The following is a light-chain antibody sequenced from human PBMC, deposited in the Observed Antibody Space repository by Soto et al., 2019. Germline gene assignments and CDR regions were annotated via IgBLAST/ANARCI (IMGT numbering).Light chain of an antibody. CDR2: SNT. J-gene: IGLJ2*01. CDR3: ASWDDSLNGVV. Sequence: QSALTQPLSASGTPGQRVTISCSGSSSNIGSNTVNWYQQLPGTAPKLLIYSNTLRPSGVPDRFSGSKSGTLASLAISGLQSEDESGYYCASWDDSLNGVVFGGGTKVTVL. CDR1: SSNIGSNT. V-gene: IGLV1-44*01.